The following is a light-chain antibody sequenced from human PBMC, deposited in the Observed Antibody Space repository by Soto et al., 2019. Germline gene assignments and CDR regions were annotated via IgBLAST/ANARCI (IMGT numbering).Light chain of an antibody. CDR1: HSISSW. V-gene: IGKV1-5*03. J-gene: IGKJ1*01. Sequence: DIQMTQSPSTLSASVGDRVTITCRASHSISSWLAWYQQKPGKAPKLLIYKASSLESGVPSRFSGSGSGTEFTLTISSLQPDDFATYYGQQYNSYWTFGQGTKVEIK. CDR2: KAS. CDR3: QQYNSYWT.